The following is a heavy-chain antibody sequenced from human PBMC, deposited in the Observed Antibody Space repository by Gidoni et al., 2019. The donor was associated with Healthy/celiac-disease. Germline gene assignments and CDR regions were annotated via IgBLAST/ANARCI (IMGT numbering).Heavy chain of an antibody. CDR2: IYYSGST. CDR1: GGSISSYY. CDR3: ARALGYCSSTSCQGGMDV. D-gene: IGHD2-2*01. J-gene: IGHJ6*02. V-gene: IGHV4-59*01. Sequence: QVQLQESGPGLVKPSETLSLTCTVSGGSISSYYWRWLRQPPGKGLEWIGYIYYSGSTNYNPSLKSRVTISVDTSKNQFSLKLSSVTAADTAVYYCARALGYCSSTSCQGGMDVWGQGTTVTVSS.